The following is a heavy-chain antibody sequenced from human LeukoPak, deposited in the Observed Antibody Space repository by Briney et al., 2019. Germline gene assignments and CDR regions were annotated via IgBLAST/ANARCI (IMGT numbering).Heavy chain of an antibody. J-gene: IGHJ4*02. D-gene: IGHD6-13*01. V-gene: IGHV1-2*02. CDR2: INPKSGGT. CDR3: SRWTPEVIGAAAEDFDY. Sequence: ASVKVSCKASGYTFTDYSMHWVRQAPGQGLEWMGWINPKSGGTNYAEKFHGRVTMTRDTSISTAFMELSRLRSDDTAVYFCSRWTPEVIGAAAEDFDYWGQGTLVTVSS. CDR1: GYTFTDYS.